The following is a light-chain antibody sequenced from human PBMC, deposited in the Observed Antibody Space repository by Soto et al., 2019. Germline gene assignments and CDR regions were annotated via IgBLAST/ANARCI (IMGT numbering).Light chain of an antibody. V-gene: IGKV1-6*01. CDR3: LQDYNYPLT. CDR1: QGIRND. CDR2: AAS. J-gene: IGKJ4*01. Sequence: IQMTQSPSTLSGSVGDRVTITCRASQGIRNDLGWYQQKPGKAPKXLIYAASSLQSGVPSRFSGSGSGTDLTLTINTLQPEDCATYYCLQDYNYPLTFGGGTKVDIK.